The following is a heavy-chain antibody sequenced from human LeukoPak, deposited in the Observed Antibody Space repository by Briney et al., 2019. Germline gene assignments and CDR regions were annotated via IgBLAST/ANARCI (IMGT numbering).Heavy chain of an antibody. V-gene: IGHV4-34*01. CDR3: ARVTGTTPNDFDY. J-gene: IGHJ4*02. CDR1: GGSFSGYY. Sequence: SETLSLTCAVDGGSFSGYYWSWIRQPPGKGLEWIGEINHSGSTNYNPSLKSRVTISVDTSKNQFSLKLSSVTAADTAVYYCARVTGTTPNDFDYWGQGTLVTVSS. D-gene: IGHD1-1*01. CDR2: INHSGST.